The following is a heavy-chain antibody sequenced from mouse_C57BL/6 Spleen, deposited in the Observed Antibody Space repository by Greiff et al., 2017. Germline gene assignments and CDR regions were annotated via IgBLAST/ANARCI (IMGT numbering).Heavy chain of an antibody. Sequence: VQLQQSGAELVRPGASVKLSCTASGFNIKDDYMHWVKQRPEQGLEWIGWIDPENGDTEYASKFQGTATITADTSSNTAYLQLSSLTSEDTAVNYCTKSGNYVGWFAYWGQGTLVTVSA. V-gene: IGHV14-4*01. CDR1: GFNIKDDY. CDR3: TKSGNYVGWFAY. D-gene: IGHD2-1*01. J-gene: IGHJ3*01. CDR2: IDPENGDT.